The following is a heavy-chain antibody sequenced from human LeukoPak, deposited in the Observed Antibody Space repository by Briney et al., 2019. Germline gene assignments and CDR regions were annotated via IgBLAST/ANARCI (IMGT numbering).Heavy chain of an antibody. J-gene: IGHJ6*03. CDR1: GGTFSSYA. CDR2: IIPIFGTA. CDR3: ARAWGAANYYYYMDV. D-gene: IGHD1-26*01. Sequence: SVKVSCKASGGTFSSYAISWVRQAPGQGLEWMGRIIPIFGTANYAQKFQGRVTITTDESTSTAYMELSSPRSEDTAVYYCARAWGAANYYYYMDVWGKGTTVTVS. V-gene: IGHV1-69*05.